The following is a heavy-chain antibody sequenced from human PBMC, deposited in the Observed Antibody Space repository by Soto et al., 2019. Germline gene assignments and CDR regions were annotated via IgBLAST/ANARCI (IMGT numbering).Heavy chain of an antibody. Sequence: QLQLVQSGTEVKNPGSSVTVSCKASGGTFGNFAINWLRQAPGQGLQWMGDISPMFHTATYEQTFQGRVSIIADESTNTVYMKLSSLRSEDTALYYWAREAEVHTSVFGAWGQGTVVTVSS. CDR1: GGTFGNFA. CDR3: AREAEVHTSVFGA. J-gene: IGHJ5*02. CDR2: ISPMFHTA. V-gene: IGHV1-69*01. D-gene: IGHD3-10*01.